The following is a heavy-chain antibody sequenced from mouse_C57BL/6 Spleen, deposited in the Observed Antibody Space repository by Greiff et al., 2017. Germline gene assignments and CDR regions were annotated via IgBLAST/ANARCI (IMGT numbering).Heavy chain of an antibody. CDR3: ASYGYDVWFAY. CDR2: ISSGSSTI. D-gene: IGHD2-2*01. Sequence: EVQLVESGGGLVKPGGSLKLSCAASGFTFSDYGMHWVRQAPEKGLEWVAYISSGSSTIYYADTVKGRFTISRDNAKNTLFLQMTSLRSEDTAMYYCASYGYDVWFAYWGQGTLVTVSA. CDR1: GFTFSDYG. V-gene: IGHV5-17*01. J-gene: IGHJ3*01.